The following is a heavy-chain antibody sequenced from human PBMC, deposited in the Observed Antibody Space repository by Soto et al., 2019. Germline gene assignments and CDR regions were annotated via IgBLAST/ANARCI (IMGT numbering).Heavy chain of an antibody. J-gene: IGHJ6*02. V-gene: IGHV1-69*01. CDR3: ARHLEPRRIYWQPDYGLDV. D-gene: IGHD5-12*01. Sequence: QVQLVQSGAEVKKPGSSVKVSCKASGGTFSTYAIIWVRQAPGQGLEWMGGIVPISDTTDYAQKFQGRVTITADESTTTTYMELSSLKSDDTAVYYCARHLEPRRIYWQPDYGLDVWGQGTTVIVSS. CDR2: IVPISDTT. CDR1: GGTFSTYA.